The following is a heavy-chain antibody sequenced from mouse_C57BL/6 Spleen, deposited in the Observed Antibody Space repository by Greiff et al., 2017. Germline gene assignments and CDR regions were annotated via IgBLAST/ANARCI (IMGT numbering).Heavy chain of an antibody. Sequence: VKLQESGAELVKPGASVKLSCKASGYTFTSYWMHWVKQRPGRGLEWIGRIDPNSGGTKYNEKFKSKATLTVDKPSSTAYMQLSSLTSEDSAVYYCARSGNYGNYDGFAYWGQGTLVTVSA. D-gene: IGHD2-1*01. CDR2: IDPNSGGT. V-gene: IGHV1-72*01. CDR3: ARSGNYGNYDGFAY. J-gene: IGHJ3*01. CDR1: GYTFTSYW.